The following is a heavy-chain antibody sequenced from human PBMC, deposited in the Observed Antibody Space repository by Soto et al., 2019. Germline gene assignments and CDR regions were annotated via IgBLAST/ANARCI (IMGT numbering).Heavy chain of an antibody. Sequence: QVQLVESGVGVVQPGRSLRLSCAASGFTFSTYGVHWVRQAPGKGLEWAAVISSDGSEKYYAGSAKSRVSISRDNSKSTLYLQMDSLRAEATAVYYCAKWAVTTSLDYFDYCGPGTLVTVS. CDR3: AKWAVTTSLDYFDY. J-gene: IGHJ4*02. D-gene: IGHD4-17*01. CDR2: ISSDGSEK. CDR1: GFTFSTYG. V-gene: IGHV3-30*18.